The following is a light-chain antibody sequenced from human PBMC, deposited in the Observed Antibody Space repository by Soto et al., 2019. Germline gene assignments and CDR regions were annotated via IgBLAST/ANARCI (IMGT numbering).Light chain of an antibody. CDR1: QSISSW. Sequence: DIQMTQSPSTLSASVGDRVTITCRASQSISSWLAWYQQKPGKAPKLLIYDASILESGVPSRFTGSGSGTEFTLTISSLQPDDFATYYCQQSYSTPPFTFGPGTKVDIK. J-gene: IGKJ3*01. V-gene: IGKV1-5*01. CDR2: DAS. CDR3: QQSYSTPPFT.